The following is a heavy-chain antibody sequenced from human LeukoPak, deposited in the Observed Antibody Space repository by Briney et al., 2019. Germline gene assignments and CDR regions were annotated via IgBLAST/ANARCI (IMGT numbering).Heavy chain of an antibody. CDR1: GFTFSNHA. CDR3: VRNDTSGVGLDY. D-gene: IGHD3-3*01. Sequence: GGSLRLSCAASGFTFSNHAMTWVRQAPGKGLEWVSNISDRGTSINYAVSVKGRFSISRDNAKNTLYLQMNSLRDEDTAAYYCVRNDTSGVGLDYWGQGSLVTVSS. J-gene: IGHJ4*02. CDR2: ISDRGTSI. V-gene: IGHV3-23*01.